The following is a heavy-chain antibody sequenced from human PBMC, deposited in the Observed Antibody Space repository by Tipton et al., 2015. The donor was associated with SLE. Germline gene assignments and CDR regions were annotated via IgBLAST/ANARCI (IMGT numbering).Heavy chain of an antibody. CDR2: IYYSGST. V-gene: IGHV4-59*08. Sequence: TLSLTCTVSGGSISSYYWSRIRQPPGKGLEWIGYIYYSGSTNYNPSLKSRVTISVDTSKNQFSLKLSSVTAADTAVHYCARHARYSYGYFDYWGQGTLVTVSS. CDR1: GGSISSYY. D-gene: IGHD5-18*01. CDR3: ARHARYSYGYFDY. J-gene: IGHJ4*02.